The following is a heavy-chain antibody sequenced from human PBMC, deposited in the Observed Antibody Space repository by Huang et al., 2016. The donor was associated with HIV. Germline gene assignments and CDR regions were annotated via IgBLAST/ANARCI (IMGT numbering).Heavy chain of an antibody. J-gene: IGHJ5*01. CDR2: INHTRVT. D-gene: IGHD3-16*01. CDR3: AREIMISFGGPFDS. Sequence: QVQLEQWGAGLLKPSETLSLTCAVYGGSFSGYFWNWSRQSPGKGLEWIGQINHTRVTDYNPSLKSRATISVDTSKNQFSLKLTSVTAADTAIYYCAREIMISFGGPFDSWGHGNLVTVSS. CDR1: GGSFSGYF. V-gene: IGHV4-34*02.